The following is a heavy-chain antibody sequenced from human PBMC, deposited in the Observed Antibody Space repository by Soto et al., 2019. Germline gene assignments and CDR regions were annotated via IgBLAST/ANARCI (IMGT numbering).Heavy chain of an antibody. D-gene: IGHD2-8*01. CDR2: IIPIFGTA. J-gene: IGHJ4*02. Sequence: SVKVSCKASGGTFSSYAIRWVRQAPGQGLEWMGGIIPIFGTANYAQKFQGRVTITADESTSPAYMELSSLRSEDTAVYYCARNYCTNGVCVDYWGQGTLVTVSS. V-gene: IGHV1-69*13. CDR3: ARNYCTNGVCVDY. CDR1: GGTFSSYA.